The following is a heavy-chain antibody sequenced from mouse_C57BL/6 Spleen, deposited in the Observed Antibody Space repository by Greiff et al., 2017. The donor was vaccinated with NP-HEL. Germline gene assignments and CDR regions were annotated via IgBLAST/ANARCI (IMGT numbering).Heavy chain of an antibody. Sequence: QVQLQQSGAELVRPGTSVKLSCKASGYTFTSYWMHWVKQRPGQGLEWIGVIDPSDSYTNYNQKFKGKATLTVDTSSSTAYMQLSSLTSEDSAVYYCARGRGYFDYRGQGTTLTVSS. V-gene: IGHV1-59*01. CDR2: IDPSDSYT. J-gene: IGHJ2*01. CDR1: GYTFTSYW. CDR3: ARGRGYFDY. D-gene: IGHD1-1*01.